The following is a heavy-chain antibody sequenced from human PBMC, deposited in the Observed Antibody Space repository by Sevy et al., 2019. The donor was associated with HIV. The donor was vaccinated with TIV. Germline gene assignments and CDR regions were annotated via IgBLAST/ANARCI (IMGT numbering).Heavy chain of an antibody. CDR1: GGSISSTSYY. J-gene: IGHJ5*02. CDR2: IHYSGST. CDR3: ARRGSISAWFDP. V-gene: IGHV4-39*01. Sequence: SETLSLTCAVSGGSISSTSYYWGWIRQPPGKELEWIAIIHYSGSTYYNPSLKSRVTISLDTSKNHFSLKLSSVTAADTAVYFCARRGSISAWFDPWGQGTLVTVSS.